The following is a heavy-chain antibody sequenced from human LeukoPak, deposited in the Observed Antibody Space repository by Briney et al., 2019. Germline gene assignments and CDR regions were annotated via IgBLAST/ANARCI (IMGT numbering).Heavy chain of an antibody. CDR2: ISFDGSNK. D-gene: IGHD4-17*01. V-gene: IGHV3-30*03. Sequence: GGSLRLSCAASGFTFSNYGMHWVRQAPGKGLEWVAVISFDGSNKYYADSVKGRLTISRDNSKNTLYLQMNSLRTEDTAVYYCARLTYGNFDYWGQGTLVTVSS. CDR3: ARLTYGNFDY. J-gene: IGHJ4*02. CDR1: GFTFSNYG.